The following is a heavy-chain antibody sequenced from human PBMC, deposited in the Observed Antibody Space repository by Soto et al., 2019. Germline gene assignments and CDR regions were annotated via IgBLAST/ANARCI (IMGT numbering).Heavy chain of an antibody. Sequence: SQTLSLTCAISGDSVSSNSAAWNWIRQSPSRGLEWLGRTYYRSKWYNDYAVSVKSRITINPDTSKNQFSLQLNSVTPGGTAVYYCANSGIAAAVGWFDPWGQGTLVTVSS. CDR3: ANSGIAAAVGWFDP. CDR1: GDSVSSNSAA. D-gene: IGHD6-13*01. J-gene: IGHJ5*02. V-gene: IGHV6-1*01. CDR2: TYYRSKWYN.